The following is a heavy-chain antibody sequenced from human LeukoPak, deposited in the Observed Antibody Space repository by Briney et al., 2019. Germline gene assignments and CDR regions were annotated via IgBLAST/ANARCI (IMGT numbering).Heavy chain of an antibody. J-gene: IGHJ4*02. CDR2: IGGSSTSI. Sequence: PGGSLRLSCAASGSTFSTYSMNWVRQAPGKGLEWVSSIGGSSTSIYYVGSVKGRFTISRDNAKNSLYLQMNSLRAEDTAVYYCAREEGKQQMEAFDYWGQGTLVTVSS. V-gene: IGHV3-21*06. CDR3: AREEGKQQMEAFDY. CDR1: GSTFSTYS. D-gene: IGHD6-13*01.